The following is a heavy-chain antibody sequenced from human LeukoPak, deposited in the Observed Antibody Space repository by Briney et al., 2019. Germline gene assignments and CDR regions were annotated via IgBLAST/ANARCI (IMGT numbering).Heavy chain of an antibody. CDR1: GGSISSGSYY. CDR2: IYTSGT. V-gene: IGHV4-61*02. CDR3: ARAGNYYDSSGYYYALFDY. J-gene: IGHJ4*02. Sequence: SQTLSLTCTVSGGSISSGSYYWSWIRQPPGKGLEWIVRIYTSGTNYNPSLKSRVTISVDTSKNQFSLKLTSVTAADTAVYYCARAGNYYDSSGYYYALFDYWGQGTLVTVSS. D-gene: IGHD3-22*01.